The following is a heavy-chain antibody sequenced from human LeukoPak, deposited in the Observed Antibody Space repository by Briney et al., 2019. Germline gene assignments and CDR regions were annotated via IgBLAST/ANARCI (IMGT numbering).Heavy chain of an antibody. CDR2: IYYSGST. V-gene: IGHV4-39*01. J-gene: IGHJ6*02. CDR1: GGSISSSSYY. D-gene: IGHD6-19*01. Sequence: PSETLSLTCTVSGGSISSSSYYWGWIRQPPGKGLEWIGSIYYSGSTYYNPSLKSRVTISVDTSKNQFSLKLSSVTAADTAVYYRARLSSGSSLYYYYYYGMDVWGQGTTVTVSS. CDR3: ARLSSGSSLYYYYYYGMDV.